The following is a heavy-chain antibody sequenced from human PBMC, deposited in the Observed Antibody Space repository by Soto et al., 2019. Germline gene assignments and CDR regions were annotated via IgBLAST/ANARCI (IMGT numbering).Heavy chain of an antibody. Sequence: GGSLRLSCGASGFAFSTYPMHWGRQAPGKGLDWVAVISFDGSDTFYADSVKGRFTISRDNSKNTLFLQMNSLRAEDTAVYYCARVGVASASYSFYFDYWGRGILVTVSS. V-gene: IGHV3-30-3*01. CDR2: ISFDGSDT. D-gene: IGHD3-10*01. J-gene: IGHJ4*02. CDR3: ARVGVASASYSFYFDY. CDR1: GFAFSTYP.